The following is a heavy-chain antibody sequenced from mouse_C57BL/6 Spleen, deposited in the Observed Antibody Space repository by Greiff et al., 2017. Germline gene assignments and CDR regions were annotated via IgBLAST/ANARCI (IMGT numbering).Heavy chain of an antibody. D-gene: IGHD1-1*01. CDR1: GFSLTSYG. V-gene: IGHV2-9*01. Sequence: VQLQQSGPGLVAPSQSLSLTCTVSGFSLTSYGVDWVRRPPGQGLEWLGVIWGGGSTNYNSALMSILSISKDNSKSQVFLKMNSLQTDDTSMYYCAKHTGQGGDAMDYWGQGTSVTVSS. CDR3: AKHTGQGGDAMDY. CDR2: IWGGGST. J-gene: IGHJ4*01.